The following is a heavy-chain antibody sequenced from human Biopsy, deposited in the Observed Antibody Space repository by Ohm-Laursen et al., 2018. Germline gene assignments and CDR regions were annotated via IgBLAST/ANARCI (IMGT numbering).Heavy chain of an antibody. Sequence: SLRLSCTAPGFTFSSFSMNWVRQAPGKGLEWISYINEVSSHIYDADSVKGRITVARDNAKNSLYLQMNSLRAEDTALYHCVKDKSYSSFDLWGRGTMVTVSS. J-gene: IGHJ3*01. CDR3: VKDKSYSSFDL. CDR2: INEVSSHI. V-gene: IGHV3-21*04. D-gene: IGHD1-26*01. CDR1: GFTFSSFS.